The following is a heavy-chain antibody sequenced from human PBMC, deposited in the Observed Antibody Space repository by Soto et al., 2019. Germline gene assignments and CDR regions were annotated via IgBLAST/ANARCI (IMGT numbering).Heavy chain of an antibody. V-gene: IGHV4-61*01. Sequence: QVQLQESGPGLVKPSETLSLTCTVSGGSVSSGSYYWSWIRQPPGKGLEWIGYISYSGSTSYNPSLKNRVTISVDTSKNQFSLKLSSVTAADTAVYDCAREAYYYGMDVWGQGTTVTVSS. CDR3: AREAYYYGMDV. CDR1: GGSVSSGSYY. CDR2: ISYSGST. J-gene: IGHJ6*02.